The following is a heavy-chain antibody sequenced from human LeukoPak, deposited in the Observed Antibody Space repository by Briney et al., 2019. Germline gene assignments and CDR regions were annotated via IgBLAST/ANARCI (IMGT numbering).Heavy chain of an antibody. CDR1: GGSISSYY. J-gene: IGHJ6*02. Sequence: PSETLSLTCTVSGGSISSYYWSWIRQPPGKGLEWIGYIYYSGSTNYNPSLKSRVTISVGTSKNQFSLKLSSVTAADTAVYYCARDLSSEGYYYYGMDVWGQGTTVTVSS. D-gene: IGHD6-6*01. CDR3: ARDLSSEGYYYYGMDV. V-gene: IGHV4-59*01. CDR2: IYYSGST.